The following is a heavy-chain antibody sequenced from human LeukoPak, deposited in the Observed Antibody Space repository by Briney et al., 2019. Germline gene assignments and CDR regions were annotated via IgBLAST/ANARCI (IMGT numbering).Heavy chain of an antibody. CDR2: INTDGSST. J-gene: IGHJ4*02. Sequence: GSLRLSCAASGFTFRSYWMHWVRQAPGKGLVWVSRINTDGSSTNYADSVKGRFTISRDNAKNTLYLQMNSLRAEDTAVYYCASTRRDGYNYWAYWGQGTLVTVSS. CDR3: ASTRRDGYNYWAY. D-gene: IGHD5-24*01. CDR1: GFTFRSYW. V-gene: IGHV3-74*01.